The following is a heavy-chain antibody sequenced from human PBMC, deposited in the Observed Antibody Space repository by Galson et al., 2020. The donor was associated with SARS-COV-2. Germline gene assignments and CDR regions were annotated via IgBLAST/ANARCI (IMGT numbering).Heavy chain of an antibody. Sequence: ASVKVSCKASGFTFSDYFTGQYINWFRQAPGQGLEWMGWINPNSGGTHYAQKFQGSVTLTRDTSTSTAYMEFMRLTSDNTAIYYCARGRGSYEAYGIWSQGTMVTVS. CDR2: INPNSGGT. D-gene: IGHD1-26*01. CDR1: GFTFSDYFTGQY. V-gene: IGHV1-2*04. J-gene: IGHJ3*02. CDR3: ARGRGSYEAYGI.